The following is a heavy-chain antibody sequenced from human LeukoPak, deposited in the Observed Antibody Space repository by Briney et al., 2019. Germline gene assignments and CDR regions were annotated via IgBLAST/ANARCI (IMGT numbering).Heavy chain of an antibody. D-gene: IGHD3-3*01. J-gene: IGHJ5*02. Sequence: SETLSLTCTVSGGSISSYYWSWIRQPPGKGLEWIGYIYYSGSTNYNPSLKSRLTISVDTSKNQFSLKLSSVTAADTAVYYCASTIFGVVNGSRFDPWGQGTLVTVSS. V-gene: IGHV4-59*12. CDR3: ASTIFGVVNGSRFDP. CDR2: IYYSGST. CDR1: GGSISSYY.